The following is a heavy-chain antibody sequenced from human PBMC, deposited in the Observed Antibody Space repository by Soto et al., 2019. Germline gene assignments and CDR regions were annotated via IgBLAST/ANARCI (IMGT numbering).Heavy chain of an antibody. V-gene: IGHV4-38-2*02. D-gene: IGHD6-13*01. CDR2: IYHSGST. CDR3: ARDRVAAAFPVDY. J-gene: IGHJ4*02. CDR1: GYSISSGYY. Sequence: SETLSLTCTVSGYSISSGYYWGWIRQPPGKGLEWIGSIYHSGSTYYNPSLKSRVTISVDTSKNQFSLKLSSVTAADTAVYYCARDRVAAAFPVDYWGQGTLVTVSS.